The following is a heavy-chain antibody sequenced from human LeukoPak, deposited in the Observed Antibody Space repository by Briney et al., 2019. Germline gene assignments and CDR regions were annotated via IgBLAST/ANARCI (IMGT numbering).Heavy chain of an antibody. CDR2: IRYDGGNK. CDR1: GFSFSNYG. D-gene: IGHD5-18*01. Sequence: GGSLRLSCAASGFSFSNYGMHWVRLAPGKGLEWVSFIRYDGGNKWYADSVKGRFTASRDNSKNTLYLQMNSLRAEDTAVYYCAKALGYSYGTDYWGQGTLVTVSS. CDR3: AKALGYSYGTDY. J-gene: IGHJ4*02. V-gene: IGHV3-30*02.